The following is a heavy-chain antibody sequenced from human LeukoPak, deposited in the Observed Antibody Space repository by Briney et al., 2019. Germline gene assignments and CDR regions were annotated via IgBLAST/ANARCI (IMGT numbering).Heavy chain of an antibody. CDR3: ARERMLTSCYDY. J-gene: IGHJ4*02. D-gene: IGHD2-15*01. V-gene: IGHV1-2*02. Sequence: ASVKVSCKASGYTFTVYYMHWVRHAPGQGLEWMGWINPNSGGTNYAQKFQGRVTMTRDTSISTAYMELSRLRSDDTAVYYCARERMLTSCYDYWGQGTLVTVSS. CDR1: GYTFTVYY. CDR2: INPNSGGT.